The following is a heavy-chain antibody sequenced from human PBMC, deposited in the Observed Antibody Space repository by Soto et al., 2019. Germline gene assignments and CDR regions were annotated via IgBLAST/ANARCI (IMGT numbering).Heavy chain of an antibody. Sequence: SGPTLVNPTQTLTLTCTFSGFSLSTSGVGMGWIRQPPGKALEWLALIYWNDDKRYSPSLKSRLTITKDTSKNQVVLTMTNMDPVDTATYYCAHGVMVYALDGRGLKSHYWYFYLWGRGTLVTVSS. CDR3: AHGVMVYALDGRGLKSHYWYFYL. CDR1: GFSLSTSGVG. CDR2: IYWNDDK. V-gene: IGHV2-5*01. J-gene: IGHJ2*01. D-gene: IGHD2-8*01.